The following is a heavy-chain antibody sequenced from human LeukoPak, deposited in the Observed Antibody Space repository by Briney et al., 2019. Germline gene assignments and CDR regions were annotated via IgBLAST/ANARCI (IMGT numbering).Heavy chain of an antibody. J-gene: IGHJ6*02. CDR3: ARGRYYGMDV. CDR2: ISDSSAT. D-gene: IGHD3-10*01. V-gene: IGHV3-23*01. CDR1: GFTFSTYA. Sequence: GGSLRLSCAASGFTFSTYAMSWVRQAPGKGLEWVSTISDSSATYYADSVKGRFSISRDNSKNTLYLQMNSLRAEDTAVYYCARGRYYGMDVWGQGTTVTVS.